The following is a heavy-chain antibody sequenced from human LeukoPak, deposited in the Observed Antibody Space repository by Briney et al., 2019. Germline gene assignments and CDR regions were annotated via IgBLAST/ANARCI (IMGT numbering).Heavy chain of an antibody. CDR3: ARDEWELYLDY. Sequence: GGSLRHSCADSGFTFSSYWMHGVRQAPGKGLVWVSRINSDGSSTSYADSVKGRFTISRDNAKNSLYLQMNSLRAEDTAVYYCARDEWELYLDYWGQGTLVTVSS. D-gene: IGHD1-26*01. J-gene: IGHJ4*02. CDR2: INSDGSST. CDR1: GFTFSSYW. V-gene: IGHV3-74*01.